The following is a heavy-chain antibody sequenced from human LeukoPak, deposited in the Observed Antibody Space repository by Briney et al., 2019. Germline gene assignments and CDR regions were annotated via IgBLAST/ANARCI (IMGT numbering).Heavy chain of an antibody. CDR3: AGGATPGVF. D-gene: IGHD3-10*01. CDR2: INHSGST. J-gene: IGHJ4*02. Sequence: SETLSLTCGVYGGSFSGYYWTWIRQPPGKGLEWIGEINHSGSTNYIPSLKSRVTMSLDTSKNQFSLKLTSVTAPDTAVYYLAGGATPGVFWGQGTLVTVSS. V-gene: IGHV4-34*01. CDR1: GGSFSGYY.